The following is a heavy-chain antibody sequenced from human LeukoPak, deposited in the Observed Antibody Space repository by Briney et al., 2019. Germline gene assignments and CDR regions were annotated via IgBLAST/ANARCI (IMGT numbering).Heavy chain of an antibody. CDR1: GFTFSSYA. J-gene: IGHJ4*02. CDR3: AKAGVNIVVVVAAR. V-gene: IGHV3-23*01. CDR2: ISGSGGST. Sequence: PGGSLRPSCAASGFTFSSYAMSWVRQAPGKGLEWVSAISGSGGSTYYADSVKGRFTISRDNSKNTLYLQMNSLRAEDTAVYYCAKAGVNIVVVVAARWGQGTLVTVSS. D-gene: IGHD2-15*01.